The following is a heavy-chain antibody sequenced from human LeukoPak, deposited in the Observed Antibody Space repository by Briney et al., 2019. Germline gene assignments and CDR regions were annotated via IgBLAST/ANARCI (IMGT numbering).Heavy chain of an antibody. CDR2: IYMGGNT. Sequence: GGSLRLSRADSGFAVSRHDMGWVRQAPGKGLEWVSVIYMGGNTFYEDSVKGRFTISRHTSKNTLYLQMNSLRAEDSAVYYCVRVGNEVAYTRGYLDYWGQGTLVTVSS. J-gene: IGHJ4*02. V-gene: IGHV3-53*04. CDR1: GFAVSRHD. CDR3: VRVGNEVAYTRGYLDY. D-gene: IGHD3-16*01.